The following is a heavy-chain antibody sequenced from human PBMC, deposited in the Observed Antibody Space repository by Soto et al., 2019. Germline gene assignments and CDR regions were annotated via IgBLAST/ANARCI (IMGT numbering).Heavy chain of an antibody. CDR3: ARRQKSAPTVHWFFDL. CDR2: IYSIGTT. D-gene: IGHD6-6*01. Sequence: QVQLQESGPGLVKPSETLSLECSVSGDSILSGGYYWTWIRQHPGKGLEWIGYIYSIGTTFYNPSLKSRVSISVDVSKNLFSLTLTSATAADTAVYYCARRQKSAPTVHWFFDLWGRGTLVTVSS. J-gene: IGHJ2*01. V-gene: IGHV4-31*03. CDR1: GDSILSGGYY.